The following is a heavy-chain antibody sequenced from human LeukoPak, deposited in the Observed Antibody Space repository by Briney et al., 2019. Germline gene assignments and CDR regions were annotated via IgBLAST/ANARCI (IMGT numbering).Heavy chain of an antibody. Sequence: PGGSLSLSCAASGFPFSSYAMSWVRQAPGKGLEWVSAISGSGGSTYYSDSVKGRFTISRDNSKNTLYLQINSLRAEDTAVYYCAKGSRIAVAGNRNWFDPWGQGTLVTVSS. J-gene: IGHJ5*02. CDR1: GFPFSSYA. CDR3: AKGSRIAVAGNRNWFDP. CDR2: ISGSGGST. V-gene: IGHV3-23*01. D-gene: IGHD6-19*01.